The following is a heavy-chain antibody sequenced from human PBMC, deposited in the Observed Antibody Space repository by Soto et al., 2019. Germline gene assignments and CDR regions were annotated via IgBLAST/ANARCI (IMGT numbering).Heavy chain of an antibody. CDR3: ARGYGEDYIGGSYRSPRDY. Sequence: GGSLRLSCAASGFTFSSYGMHWVRQAPGKGLEWVAVIWYDGSNKYYADSVKGRFTISRDNSKNTLYLQMNSLRAGNTAVYYCARGYGEDYIGGSYRSPRDYGGQGTLVTVS. J-gene: IGHJ4*02. CDR1: GFTFSSYG. CDR2: IWYDGSNK. V-gene: IGHV3-33*01. D-gene: IGHD3-16*02.